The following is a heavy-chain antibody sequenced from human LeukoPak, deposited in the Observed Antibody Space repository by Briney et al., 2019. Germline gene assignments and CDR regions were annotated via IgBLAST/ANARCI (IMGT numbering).Heavy chain of an antibody. CDR1: GGSISSYY. CDR3: ARVGGEGDYFDY. Sequence: PSETLSLTCTVSGGSISSYYWSWIRQPPGKGLEWIGYINYSGSTNYNPSLKSRVTISVDTSKNQFSLKLSSVTAADTAVYYCARVGGEGDYFDYWGQGTLVTVSS. V-gene: IGHV4-59*01. D-gene: IGHD3-16*01. CDR2: INYSGST. J-gene: IGHJ4*02.